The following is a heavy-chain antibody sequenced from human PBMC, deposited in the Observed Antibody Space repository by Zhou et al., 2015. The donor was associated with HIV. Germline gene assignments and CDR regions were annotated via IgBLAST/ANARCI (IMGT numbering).Heavy chain of an antibody. J-gene: IGHJ3*02. D-gene: IGHD4-17*01. CDR3: ARGSYGDYGAFDI. V-gene: IGHV1-69*02. Sequence: QVQLVQSGAEVKKPGSSVKVSCKASGGTFSSYTISWVRQAPGQGLEWMGRIIPILGIANYAQKFQGRVTITADKSTSTAYMELSSLRSEDTAVYYCARGSYGDYGAFDIWGQGTMVTVSS. CDR1: GGTFSSYT. CDR2: IIPILGIA.